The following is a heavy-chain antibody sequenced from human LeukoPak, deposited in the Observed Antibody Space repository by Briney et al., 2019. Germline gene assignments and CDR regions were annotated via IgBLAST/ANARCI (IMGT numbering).Heavy chain of an antibody. CDR3: ATFGITGTLDY. CDR1: GFTFSTYW. Sequence: GGSLRLSCAASGFTFSTYWMSWVRQAPGKGLEWVANIKEDGSEKYYGDSVKGRFTISRDNARNSLYLQMNSLRAEDTAVYYCATFGITGTLDYWGQGTLATVSS. CDR2: IKEDGSEK. V-gene: IGHV3-7*03. J-gene: IGHJ4*02. D-gene: IGHD1-20*01.